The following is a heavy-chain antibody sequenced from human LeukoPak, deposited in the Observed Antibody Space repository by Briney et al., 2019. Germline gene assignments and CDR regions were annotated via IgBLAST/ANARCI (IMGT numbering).Heavy chain of an antibody. CDR1: GFTFSDYY. D-gene: IGHD2-21*01. Sequence: GGSLRLSCAASGFTFSDYYMSWIRQAPGKGLEWVSYITSSGSTIYYADSMKGRFTISRDNAKNSLYLQMNSLKTEDTAVYYCITPLPYSAQGGQGTLVTVSS. J-gene: IGHJ4*02. CDR2: ITSSGSTI. V-gene: IGHV3-11*01. CDR3: ITPLPYSAQ.